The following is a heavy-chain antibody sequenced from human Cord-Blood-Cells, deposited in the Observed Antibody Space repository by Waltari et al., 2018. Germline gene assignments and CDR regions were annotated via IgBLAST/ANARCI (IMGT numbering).Heavy chain of an antibody. V-gene: IGHV1-46*01. J-gene: IGHJ4*02. CDR3: AREMGFDY. Sequence: QVQLVQSGAEVKKPGASVKVSCKASGYTFTSSYMHWVRQAPGQGLEWMGIINPSGGSTSYAQKFQGRGTMTRETSTSTVYMELSSLRSEDAAVYYCAREMGFDYWGQGTLVTVSS. D-gene: IGHD1-26*01. CDR1: GYTFTSSY. CDR2: INPSGGST.